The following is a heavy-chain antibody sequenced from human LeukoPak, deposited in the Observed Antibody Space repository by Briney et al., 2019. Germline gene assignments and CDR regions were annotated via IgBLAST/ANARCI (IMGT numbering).Heavy chain of an antibody. CDR2: IYYSGST. CDR1: GGSFSGYY. Sequence: KPSETLSLTCAVYGGSFSGYYWSWIRQPPGKGLEWIGYIYYSGSTNYNPSLKSRVTISVDTSKNQFSLKLSSVTAADTAVYYCATTAPPLLWFGEAPFDIWGQGTMVTVSS. J-gene: IGHJ3*02. V-gene: IGHV4-59*08. CDR3: ATTAPPLLWFGEAPFDI. D-gene: IGHD3-10*01.